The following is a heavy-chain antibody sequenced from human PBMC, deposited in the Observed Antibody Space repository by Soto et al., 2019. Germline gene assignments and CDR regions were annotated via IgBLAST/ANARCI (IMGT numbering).Heavy chain of an antibody. CDR3: ARDPGLCSGGSGHRLRGTFDY. V-gene: IGHV1-69*04. CDR1: GGTLSSYT. D-gene: IGHD2-15*01. CDR2: IIPILGIA. J-gene: IGHJ4*02. Sequence: KVSCKASGGTLSSYTISWVRQAPGQGLEWMGRIIPILGIANYAQKIQGRVTITADKSTSTAYMELSSLRSEDTAAYYCARDPGLCSGGSGHRLRGTFDYWGKGTLVTVSS.